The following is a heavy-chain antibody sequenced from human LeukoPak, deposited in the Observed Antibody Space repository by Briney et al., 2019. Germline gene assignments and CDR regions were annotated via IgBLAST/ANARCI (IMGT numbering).Heavy chain of an antibody. J-gene: IGHJ6*02. V-gene: IGHV3-30-3*01. CDR3: ARGLTAIRGIEYSYYGMDV. D-gene: IGHD3-10*01. Sequence: GRSLRLSCAASGFTISRTSMHWVRQSPGKGLEWVAVISFDGGTKYYADSVKGRLTVSRDNSKKALYLQMNSLRTEDTAVYFCARGLTAIRGIEYSYYGMDVWGQGTTVTVSS. CDR1: GFTISRTS. CDR2: ISFDGGTK.